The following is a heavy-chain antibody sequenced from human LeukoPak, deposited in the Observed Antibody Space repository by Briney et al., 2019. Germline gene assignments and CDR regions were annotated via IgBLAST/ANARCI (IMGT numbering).Heavy chain of an antibody. CDR3: PRGTLF. CDR1: GFYFLNYA. J-gene: IGHJ4*02. CDR2: ISNCSDIR. Sequence: GGPVRLSRTASGFYFLNYAMLWVRHVTGKGLEGISYISNCSDIRHYAGSVEGRFTVSRDNAKNSLYLQMNILRAHDTAIFYCPRGTLFWVQGSLV. D-gene: IGHD1-14*01. V-gene: IGHV3-48*01.